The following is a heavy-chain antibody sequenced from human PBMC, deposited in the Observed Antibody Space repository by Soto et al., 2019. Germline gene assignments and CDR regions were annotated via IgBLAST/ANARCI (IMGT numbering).Heavy chain of an antibody. V-gene: IGHV1-18*01. J-gene: IGHJ4*02. CDR3: ARVYDFWSGYSNPFDY. Sequence: GASVKVSCKASGYTFTSYGISWVRQAPGQGLEWMGWISAYNGNTNYAQKLQGRVTMTTDTSTSTAYMELRSLRSDDTAVYYCARVYDFWSGYSNPFDYWGQGTLVTVSS. CDR2: ISAYNGNT. D-gene: IGHD3-3*01. CDR1: GYTFTSYG.